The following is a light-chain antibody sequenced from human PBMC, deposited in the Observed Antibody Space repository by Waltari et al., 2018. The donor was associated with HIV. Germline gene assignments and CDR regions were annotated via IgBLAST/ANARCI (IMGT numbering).Light chain of an antibody. CDR3: SSYTSSSTYV. J-gene: IGLJ1*01. Sequence: QSALTQPASVSGSPGQSITISCTGTGSDVGGYNYVSWYQHHPGKAPKLMIYEVSNRPSGVSNRLSGSKSGNTASLTISGLQAEDEADYYCSSYTSSSTYVFGTGTKVTVL. CDR1: GSDVGGYNY. CDR2: EVS. V-gene: IGLV2-14*01.